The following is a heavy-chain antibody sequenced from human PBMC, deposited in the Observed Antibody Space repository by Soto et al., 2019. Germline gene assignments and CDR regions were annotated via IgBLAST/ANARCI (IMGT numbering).Heavy chain of an antibody. CDR2: IYPGGVNI. J-gene: IGHJ4*02. Sequence: GASVKVSCKAIGYSFTSHYIHWVRQAPGQGLEWMGTIYPGGVNIAYAQKFKGRVTFTRDTSAGTVYMQLSSLTSEDTAVYYCARDDSGFSGSHYIDYFNYWGQGALVTVSS. V-gene: IGHV1-46*01. CDR3: ARDDSGFSGSHYIDYFNY. CDR1: GYSFTSHY. D-gene: IGHD1-26*01.